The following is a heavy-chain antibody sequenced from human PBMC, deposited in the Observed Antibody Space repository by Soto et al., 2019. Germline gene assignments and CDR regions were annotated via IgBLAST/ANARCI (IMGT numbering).Heavy chain of an antibody. V-gene: IGHV3-48*02. D-gene: IGHD6-25*01. CDR3: ATNSGAQSY. CDR1: GFTFSSYS. J-gene: IGHJ4*02. Sequence: GGSLRLSCAASGFTFSSYSMNWVRQAPGKGLEWVSCISSTSTSIFYADSVKGRFTISRDNAKSSLYLQMNSLRDEDTAVYYCATNSGAQSYWGLGTLVTVSS. CDR2: ISSTSTSI.